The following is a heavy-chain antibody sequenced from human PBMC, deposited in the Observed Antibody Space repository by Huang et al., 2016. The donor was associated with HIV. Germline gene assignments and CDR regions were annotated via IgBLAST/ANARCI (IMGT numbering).Heavy chain of an antibody. J-gene: IGHJ5*02. Sequence: QVQLQESGPGLVKPSETLSLTYTVSGGSMSSYYWRWIRQPPGKGLEWIGYIYYSGRTNYNPSLKSRVTISVDTSKNQFSLRLSSVTAADTAVYYCASASIAARRWFDPWGQGSLVTVSS. CDR2: IYYSGRT. V-gene: IGHV4-59*01. CDR1: GGSMSSYY. CDR3: ASASIAARRWFDP. D-gene: IGHD6-6*01.